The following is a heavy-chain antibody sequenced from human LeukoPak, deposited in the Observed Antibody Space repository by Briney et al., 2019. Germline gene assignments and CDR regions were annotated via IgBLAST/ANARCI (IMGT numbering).Heavy chain of an antibody. D-gene: IGHD1-26*01. CDR1: GYTFTSYY. CDR3: ARELGRSLIVGATPVSY. CDR2: INPSGGST. Sequence: ASVKVSCKASGYTFTSYYMHWVRQAPGQGLERMGIINPSGGSTSYAQKFQGRVTMTRDTSTSTVYMELSSLRSEDTAVYYCARELGRSLIVGATPVSYWGQGTLVTVSS. V-gene: IGHV1-46*01. J-gene: IGHJ4*02.